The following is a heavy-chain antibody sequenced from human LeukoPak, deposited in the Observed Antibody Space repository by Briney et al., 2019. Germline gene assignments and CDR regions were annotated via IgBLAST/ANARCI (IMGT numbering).Heavy chain of an antibody. CDR3: AKGLFSGYDKYLDS. CDR1: GFAFETYT. D-gene: IGHD5-12*01. CDR2: ISSTSSDI. V-gene: IGHV3-21*04. Sequence: GGSLRLSCVASGFAFETYTMNWVRQAPGKGLEWVSFISSTSSDINYADSVRDRFTISRDNAKNSLFLQMDSLRVEDTAVYYCAKGLFSGYDKYLDSWGHGTLVTVSS. J-gene: IGHJ4*01.